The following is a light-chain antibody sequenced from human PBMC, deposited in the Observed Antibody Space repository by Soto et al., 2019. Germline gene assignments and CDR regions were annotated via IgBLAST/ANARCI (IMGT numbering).Light chain of an antibody. Sequence: DIQTTQSPFSLSASVGDRVPITCRASQSVDKYLNWYQQKPGKAPKLLISATSRLDSGVPSRFSGSGAGTDFTLTISSLQPEDFATYYCQQSYSIPWTFGQGTKVEIK. CDR1: QSVDKY. V-gene: IGKV1-39*01. J-gene: IGKJ1*01. CDR3: QQSYSIPWT. CDR2: ATS.